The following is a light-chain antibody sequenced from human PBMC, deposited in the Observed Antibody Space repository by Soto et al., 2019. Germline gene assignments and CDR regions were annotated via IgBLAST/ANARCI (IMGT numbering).Light chain of an antibody. CDR2: ANT. Sequence: QSVLTQPPSVSGAPGQRVTISCTGSGSNIGAGYDVHWYQQLPGTAPKLLIYANTNRPSGVPDRFSGSRSGTSASLAITGLQTEDEADYYCQSYDSSLSGSLFGGGTKLTVL. V-gene: IGLV1-40*01. CDR1: GSNIGAGYD. CDR3: QSYDSSLSGSL. J-gene: IGLJ3*02.